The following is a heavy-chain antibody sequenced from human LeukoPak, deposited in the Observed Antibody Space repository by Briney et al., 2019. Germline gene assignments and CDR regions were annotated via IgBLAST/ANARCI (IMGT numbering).Heavy chain of an antibody. D-gene: IGHD3-22*01. CDR1: GGSISSGSYY. CDR3: ARVSYDSSGYYPGRFDY. J-gene: IGHJ4*02. CDR2: IYTSGST. V-gene: IGHV4-61*02. Sequence: SETLSLTCTVSGGSISSGSYYWSWIRQPAGKGLEWIGRIYTSGSTNYNPSLKSRVTISVDTSKNQFSLKLSSVTAADTAVYYCARVSYDSSGYYPGRFDYWGQGTLVTVSS.